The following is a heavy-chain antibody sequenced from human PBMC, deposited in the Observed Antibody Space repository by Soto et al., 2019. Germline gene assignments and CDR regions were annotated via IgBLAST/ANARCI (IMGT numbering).Heavy chain of an antibody. D-gene: IGHD3-16*02. CDR2: ISYDGSNK. V-gene: IGHV3-30*18. Sequence: GGSLSLSCAASGFPFSSYCMHWVRQAPGKGLEWVAVISYDGSNKYYADSVKGRFTISRDNSKNTLYLQMNSLRAEDTAVYDCAKEGRWGDHDYIWGSYRLDAFDIWGQGTMVTVSS. CDR1: GFPFSSYC. CDR3: AKEGRWGDHDYIWGSYRLDAFDI. J-gene: IGHJ3*02.